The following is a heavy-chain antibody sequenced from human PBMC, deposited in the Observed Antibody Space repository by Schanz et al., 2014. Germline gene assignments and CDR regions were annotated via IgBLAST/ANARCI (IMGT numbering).Heavy chain of an antibody. CDR1: GFTFSSYA. CDR2: ISASGGST. CDR3: ARDSGTYYDKSMDV. D-gene: IGHD3-9*01. V-gene: IGHV3-23*01. Sequence: EGQLLESGGGLIQPGGSLRLSCAASGFTFSSYAMSWVRQAPGKGLEWVSTISASGGSTYYADSVKGRFTISRDSPKNTLYLQMNSLRAEDTALYYCARDSGTYYDKSMDVWGQGTTVAVSS. J-gene: IGHJ6*02.